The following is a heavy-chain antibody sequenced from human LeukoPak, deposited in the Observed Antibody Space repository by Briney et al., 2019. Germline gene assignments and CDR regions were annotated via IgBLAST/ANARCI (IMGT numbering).Heavy chain of an antibody. CDR1: GGSFGNYY. CDR2: IYDSGTT. D-gene: IGHD2-15*01. J-gene: IGHJ4*02. CDR3: ARRYCSGGSCYSLDY. V-gene: IGHV4-59*01. Sequence: SETLSLTCTVSGGSFGNYYWSWIRQSPGKGLEWIGYIYDSGTTNYNPSLKSRVTISVDTSKNQFSLKLSSVTAADTAVYYCARRYCSGGSCYSLDYWGQGTLVTVSS.